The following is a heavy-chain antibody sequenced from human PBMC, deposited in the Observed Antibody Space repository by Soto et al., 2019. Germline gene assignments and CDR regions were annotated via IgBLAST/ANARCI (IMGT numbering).Heavy chain of an antibody. CDR3: ARDREYCSGGSCLYGMDV. CDR2: IIPIFGTA. Sequence: RASVKVSCKASGGTFSSYAISWLLQAPGQGLEWMGGIIPIFGTANYAQKFQGRVTTTADESTSTAYMELSSLGSEDTAVYYCARDREYCSGGSCLYGMDVWGQGTTVTVSS. J-gene: IGHJ6*02. CDR1: GGTFSSYA. D-gene: IGHD2-15*01. V-gene: IGHV1-69*13.